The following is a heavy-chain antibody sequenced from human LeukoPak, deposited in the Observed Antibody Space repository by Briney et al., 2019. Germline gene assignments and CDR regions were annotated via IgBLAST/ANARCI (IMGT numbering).Heavy chain of an antibody. CDR2: ISSNGSST. D-gene: IGHD2-2*01. Sequence: GGSLRLSCAASGFTFSSYWMHWVRQAPGKGLVWVSRISSNGSSTSFADSVKGRFTVSRDNAMNTLYLQMNSLRAEDTAVYYCARPGYCSSTSCQQPDYWGQGTLVTVSS. J-gene: IGHJ4*02. CDR3: ARPGYCSSTSCQQPDY. V-gene: IGHV3-74*01. CDR1: GFTFSSYW.